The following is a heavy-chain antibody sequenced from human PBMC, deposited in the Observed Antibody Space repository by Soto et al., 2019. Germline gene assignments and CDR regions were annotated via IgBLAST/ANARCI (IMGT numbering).Heavy chain of an antibody. CDR1: GYTFISYG. CDR3: ARVENISWYLGWYFDL. J-gene: IGHJ2*01. V-gene: IGHV1-18*01. Sequence: QVQLLQSGAEVKKPGASVKVSCKASGYTFISYGISWVRQAPGQGLEWMGWISTYNGNTNYAQKFQGRVTMTTDTSTSIAYVALRSLRSDDTAIYDCARVENISWYLGWYFDLWGRGTLVPVSS. CDR2: ISTYNGNT. D-gene: IGHD6-13*01.